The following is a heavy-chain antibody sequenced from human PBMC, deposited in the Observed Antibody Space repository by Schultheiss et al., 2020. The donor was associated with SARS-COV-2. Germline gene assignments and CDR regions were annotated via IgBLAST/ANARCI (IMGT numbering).Heavy chain of an antibody. V-gene: IGHV2-70*04. CDR2: IDWDDDK. J-gene: IGHJ5*02. CDR3: ARSMAAAYPNWFDP. Sequence: SGPTLVKPTQTLTLTCTFSGFSLSTSGVGVGWIRQPPGKALEWLARIDWDDDKFYSTSLKTRLTISKDTSKNQVVLTMTNMDPVDTAMYYCARSMAAAYPNWFDPWGQGTLVTVSS. CDR1: GFSLSTSGVG. D-gene: IGHD6-13*01.